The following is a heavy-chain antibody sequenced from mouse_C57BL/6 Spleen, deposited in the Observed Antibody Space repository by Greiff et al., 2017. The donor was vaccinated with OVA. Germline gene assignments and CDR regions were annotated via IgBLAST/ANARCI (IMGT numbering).Heavy chain of an antibody. Sequence: QVQLQQSGAELVRPGASVKLSCKASGYTFTDYYINWVKQRPGQGLEWIARIYPGSGNTYYNEKFKGKATLTAEKSSSTAYMQLSSLTSEDSAVYFCARPEDDWFAYWGQGTLVTVSA. J-gene: IGHJ3*01. CDR1: GYTFTDYY. CDR3: ARPEDDWFAY. V-gene: IGHV1-76*01. CDR2: IYPGSGNT. D-gene: IGHD2-3*01.